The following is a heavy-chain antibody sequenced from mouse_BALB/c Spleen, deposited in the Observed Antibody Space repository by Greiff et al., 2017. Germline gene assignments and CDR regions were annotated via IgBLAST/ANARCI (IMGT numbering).Heavy chain of an antibody. D-gene: IGHD1-1*01. J-gene: IGHJ4*01. CDR3: ARHPTVVYYAMDY. V-gene: IGHV5-12-2*01. CDR2: ISNGGGST. CDR1: GFTFSSYT. Sequence: EVQRVESGGGLVQPGGSLKLSCAASGFTFSSYTMSWVRQTPEKRLEWVAYISNGGGSTYYPDTVKGRFTISRDNAKNTLYLQMSSLKSEDTAMYYCARHPTVVYYAMDYWGQGTSVTVSS.